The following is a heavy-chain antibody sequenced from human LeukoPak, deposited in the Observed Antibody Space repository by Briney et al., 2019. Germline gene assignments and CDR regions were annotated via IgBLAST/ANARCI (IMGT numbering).Heavy chain of an antibody. V-gene: IGHV3-66*01. CDR3: ARVYCSGGSCYSVVYYYYGMDV. D-gene: IGHD2-15*01. CDR2: TNTDGHA. J-gene: IGHJ6*02. CDR1: GFIVSNNY. Sequence: PGGSLRLSCAASGFIVSNNYMSWVRQAPGKGLEWVSVTNTDGHAFYADSVMGRFTISRDNSKNTLYLQMNSLRAEDTAVYYCARVYCSGGSCYSVVYYYYGMDVWGQGTTVTASS.